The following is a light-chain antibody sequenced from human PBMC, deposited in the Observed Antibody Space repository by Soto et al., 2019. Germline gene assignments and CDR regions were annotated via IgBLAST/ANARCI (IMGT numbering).Light chain of an antibody. CDR3: MQALQTSYT. V-gene: IGKV2-28*01. J-gene: IGKJ2*01. Sequence: DVVVTQSPLSLPVTPGEPASISCRSSQSLLHSNGYNYLDWYLQKPGQSPQLLIYLGSNRSSGVPDRFSGSGSGTDFTLKISRVEAEDVGVYYCMQALQTSYTFGQGTK. CDR2: LGS. CDR1: QSLLHSNGYNY.